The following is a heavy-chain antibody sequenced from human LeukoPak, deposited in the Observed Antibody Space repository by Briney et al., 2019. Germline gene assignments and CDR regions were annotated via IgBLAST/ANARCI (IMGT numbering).Heavy chain of an antibody. CDR2: ISGSGDPT. Sequence: QPGGSLRLSCAASGFTFSGNAMTWVRQAPGKGLECVSTISGSGDPTYYADSVKGRFTISRDNSKNTLYLQMNSLRAEDTAVYYCAKVRRELLGGFDYWGQGTLVTVSS. V-gene: IGHV3-23*01. J-gene: IGHJ4*02. CDR1: GFTFSGNA. CDR3: AKVRRELLGGFDY. D-gene: IGHD1-26*01.